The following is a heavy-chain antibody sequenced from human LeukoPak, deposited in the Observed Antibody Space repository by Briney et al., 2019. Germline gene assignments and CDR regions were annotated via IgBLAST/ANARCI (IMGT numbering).Heavy chain of an antibody. CDR2: IYYSGST. D-gene: IGHD1-26*01. Sequence: SQTLSLTCTVSGGSISSGGYYWSWIRQHPGKGLEWIGYIYYSGSTYYNPSLKSRVTISVDTSKNQFSLKLSSVTAADTAVYYCARDRYSGSYSQYGMDVWGQGTTVTVSS. CDR3: ARDRYSGSYSQYGMDV. V-gene: IGHV4-31*03. CDR1: GGSISSGGYY. J-gene: IGHJ6*02.